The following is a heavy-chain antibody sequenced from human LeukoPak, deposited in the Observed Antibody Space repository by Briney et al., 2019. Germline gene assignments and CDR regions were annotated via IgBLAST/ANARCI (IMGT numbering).Heavy chain of an antibody. V-gene: IGHV3-23*01. D-gene: IGHD4/OR15-4a*01. CDR2: ISGSGDST. CDR3: AKYGAPGWSGYLDY. Sequence: GGSLGLSCAASGFTFSNYCVTWVRQAPGKALEWVSSISGSGDSTYYADSVKGRFTISRDNSKNTLYLQMNSLRVEDTAIYYCAKYGAPGWSGYLDYWGQGTLVTVSS. CDR1: GFTFSNYC. J-gene: IGHJ4*02.